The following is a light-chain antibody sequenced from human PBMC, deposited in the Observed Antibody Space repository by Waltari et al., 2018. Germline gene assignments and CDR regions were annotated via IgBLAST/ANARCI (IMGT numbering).Light chain of an antibody. CDR2: EVT. J-gene: IGLJ1*01. V-gene: IGLV2-8*01. Sequence: HSALTQPPSASGSPGQSVTISCTGTSSDVGGYDYVYWYQQHPGKAPKLIISEVTKRPSGVPDRFSGSKSGNTASLTVSGLQADDEADYYCSSFAGSNNYVCGTGTKVTVL. CDR1: SSDVGGYDY. CDR3: SSFAGSNNYV.